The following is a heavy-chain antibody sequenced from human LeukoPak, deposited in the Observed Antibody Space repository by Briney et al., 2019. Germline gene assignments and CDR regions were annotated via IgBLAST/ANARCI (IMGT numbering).Heavy chain of an antibody. J-gene: IGHJ4*02. V-gene: IGHV4-38-2*02. CDR2: IYQSGST. CDR3: ASPESYSSGSISY. Sequence: SETLSLTCSVSGYSIRSDYHWAWFRQAPGRGLEGMGSIYQSGSTYDNLSLKSRGTLTVDTSKNQYSLKLSSVTAADTAVYYCASPESYSSGSISYWGQGTLVTVSS. D-gene: IGHD6-19*01. CDR1: GYSIRSDYH.